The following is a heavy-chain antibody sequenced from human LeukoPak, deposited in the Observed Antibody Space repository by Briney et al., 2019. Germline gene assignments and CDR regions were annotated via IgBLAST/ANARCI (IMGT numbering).Heavy chain of an antibody. CDR2: MNPNSGAT. Sequence: GASVKVSCKASGYTFTSYDFNWLRQATGQGPEWMGWMNPNSGATGYAQKFQGRVTMTRSASINTAYMELTNLRAEDTAVYYCARDEVTMIVVVNNPPLDYWGQGTLVTVSS. CDR1: GYTFTSYD. V-gene: IGHV1-8*01. D-gene: IGHD3-22*01. CDR3: ARDEVTMIVVVNNPPLDY. J-gene: IGHJ4*02.